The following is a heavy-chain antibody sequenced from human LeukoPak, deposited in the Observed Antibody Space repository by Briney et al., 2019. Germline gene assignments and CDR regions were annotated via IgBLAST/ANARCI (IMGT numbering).Heavy chain of an antibody. J-gene: IGHJ4*02. CDR3: ARDTINPGLYDSSGYYPNLDY. D-gene: IGHD3-22*01. V-gene: IGHV1-18*01. CDR1: GYTFTSYG. Sequence: GASVKVSCKASGYTFTSYGISWVRQAPGQGLEWMGWISAYNGNTNYAQKLQGRVTMTTDTSTSTAYMELRSLRSDDTAVYYCARDTINPGLYDSSGYYPNLDYWGQGTLVTVSS. CDR2: ISAYNGNT.